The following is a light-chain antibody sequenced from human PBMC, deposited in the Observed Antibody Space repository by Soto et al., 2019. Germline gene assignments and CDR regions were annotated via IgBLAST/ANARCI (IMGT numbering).Light chain of an antibody. J-gene: IGLJ1*01. CDR2: DVS. Sequence: QSVLTQPASVSGSPGQSITISCTGTSSDVGGYNYVSWYQQHPGKAPKLMIYDVSNRPSGVSNRFSGSKSGNPASLTISGLQAEDEADYYCSSYSSTNTHVFGAGTKLTVL. V-gene: IGLV2-14*03. CDR3: SSYSSTNTHV. CDR1: SSDVGGYNY.